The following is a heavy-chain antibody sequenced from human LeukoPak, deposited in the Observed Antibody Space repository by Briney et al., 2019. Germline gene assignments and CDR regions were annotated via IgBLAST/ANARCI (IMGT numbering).Heavy chain of an antibody. J-gene: IGHJ4*02. CDR1: GGTFSSYA. CDR3: ARGASRYSVDY. V-gene: IGHV1-69*13. D-gene: IGHD1-1*01. CDR2: IIPIFGTA. Sequence: ASVKVSCKASGGTFSSYAISWVRQAPGQGLEWMGGIIPIFGTANYAQKFQGRVTITADESTSTAYKELSSLRSEDTAVYYCARGASRYSVDYWGQGTLVTVSS.